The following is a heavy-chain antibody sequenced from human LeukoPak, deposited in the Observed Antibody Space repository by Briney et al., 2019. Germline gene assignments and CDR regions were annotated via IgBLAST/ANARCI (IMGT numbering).Heavy chain of an antibody. J-gene: IGHJ6*02. CDR1: EFTFDDYV. V-gene: IGHV3-9*01. Sequence: RSGGSLRLSCGVSEFTFDDYVIHWVRQGPGKGLEWVAAMSWTSGSIAYADSVKGRFNIFRDNAQSSLYLQMNSLRAEDTAFYYCARSSGSYDGYYGVEVWGQGTTVIVSS. CDR2: MSWTSGSI. D-gene: IGHD6-19*01. CDR3: ARSSGSYDGYYGVEV.